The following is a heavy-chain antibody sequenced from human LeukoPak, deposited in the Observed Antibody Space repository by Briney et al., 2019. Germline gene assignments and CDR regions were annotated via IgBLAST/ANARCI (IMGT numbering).Heavy chain of an antibody. Sequence: GRSLRLSCAASGFTFSSYAMHWVRQAPGKGLEWVAVISYDGSNKYYADSVKGRFTISRDNSKNTLYLQMNSLRAEDTAVYYCARLDIVVVPAAVGFDYWGQGTLVTVSS. CDR3: ARLDIVVVPAAVGFDY. CDR1: GFTFSSYA. D-gene: IGHD2-2*01. CDR2: ISYDGSNK. J-gene: IGHJ4*02. V-gene: IGHV3-30-3*01.